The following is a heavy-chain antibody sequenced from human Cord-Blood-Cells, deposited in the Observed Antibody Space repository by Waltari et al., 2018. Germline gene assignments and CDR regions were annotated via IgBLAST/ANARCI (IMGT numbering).Heavy chain of an antibody. CDR2: ISAYKRNT. CDR3: ARDRYSGSYYDY. J-gene: IGHJ4*02. CDR1: GYTFTSYG. D-gene: IGHD1-26*01. V-gene: IGHV1-18*01. Sequence: QLQLVQSGAEVKKPGAPVQVSCKASGYTFTSYGISWVRQAPGQGLEWMGWISAYKRNTNYPQKLQGRVTMTTDTSTSTAYGELRSRRSDDTAVYYCARDRYSGSYYDYWGQGTLVTVSS.